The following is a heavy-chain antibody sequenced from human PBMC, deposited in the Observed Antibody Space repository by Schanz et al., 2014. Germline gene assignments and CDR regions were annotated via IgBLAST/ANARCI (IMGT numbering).Heavy chain of an antibody. Sequence: EVQLVESGGGLVQPGGSLRLSCAASGFTFSGYSMNWVRQAPGKGLEWVAYISSSSSTIHYADSVKGRFTISRDNAKNSLYLQMDSLRAEDTAVYYCVRERTNYGGNSYFFDHWGQGTLVTVSS. CDR3: VRERTNYGGNSYFFDH. CDR2: ISSSSSTI. J-gene: IGHJ4*02. D-gene: IGHD2-21*02. V-gene: IGHV3-48*01. CDR1: GFTFSGYS.